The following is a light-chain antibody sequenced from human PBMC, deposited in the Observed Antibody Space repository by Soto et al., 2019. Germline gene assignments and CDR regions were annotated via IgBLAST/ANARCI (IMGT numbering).Light chain of an antibody. Sequence: EIVLTQSPGTLSLSPGERATPSCRASQSVSSAYLAWYQQKPGQAPRLLISGASSKATGIPDRFSGSGSCTDFSLTISRLAPEDFAVYYCKQYGVSVTFTFGQGTRLDIK. CDR3: KQYGVSVTFT. CDR2: GAS. V-gene: IGKV3-20*01. J-gene: IGKJ5*01. CDR1: QSVSSAY.